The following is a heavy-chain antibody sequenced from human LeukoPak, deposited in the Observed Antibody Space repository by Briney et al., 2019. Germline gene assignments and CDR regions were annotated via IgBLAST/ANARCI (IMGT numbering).Heavy chain of an antibody. CDR3: ARGGGLDV. V-gene: IGHV3-7*03. CDR1: GFTFSNVW. CDR2: INHNGNVN. J-gene: IGHJ6*02. Sequence: PGESLRLSCAASGFTFSNVWMSWARQAPGKGLEWVASINHNGNVNYYVDSVKGRFTISRDNAKNSLYLQMSNLRAEDTAVYFCARGGGLDVWGQGATVTVSS. D-gene: IGHD3-16*01.